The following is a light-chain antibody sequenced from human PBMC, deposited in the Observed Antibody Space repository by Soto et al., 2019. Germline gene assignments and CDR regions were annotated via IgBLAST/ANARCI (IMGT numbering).Light chain of an antibody. V-gene: IGKV3-15*01. J-gene: IGKJ2*01. CDR1: QSVGSN. CDR3: QQYNNWPPGT. Sequence: EIVMTQSPATLSESPGERDALSCRASQSVGSNLAWYQQKPGQAPRLLIYDASTRATGIPARFSGSGSGTEFTLTISSLQSGDFAVDHCQQYNNWPPGTFGQGTKLEI. CDR2: DAS.